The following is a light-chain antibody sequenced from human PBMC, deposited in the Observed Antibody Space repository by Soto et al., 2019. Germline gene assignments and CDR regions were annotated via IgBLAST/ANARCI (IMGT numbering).Light chain of an antibody. V-gene: IGKV3-20*01. CDR1: QSITNNF. J-gene: IGKJ1*01. Sequence: SVLTQPPGTLALCPGVKATVCCIASQSITNNFLAWYQQKPGQAPRLLIYGASYRATGIPDRFSGSGSGTDFTLTISRLEPEDCAVYYCHQYGSSPSTFGQGTKVDIK. CDR2: GAS. CDR3: HQYGSSPST.